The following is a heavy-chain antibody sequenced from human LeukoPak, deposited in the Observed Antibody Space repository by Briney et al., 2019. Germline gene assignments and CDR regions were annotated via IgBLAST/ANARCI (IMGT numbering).Heavy chain of an antibody. CDR2: IIPIFGTA. J-gene: IGHJ6*03. V-gene: IGHV1-69*06. Sequence: EASVKVSCKASGGTFSSYAISWVRQAPGQGLEWMGGIIPIFGTANYAQKFQGRVTITADKSTSTAYMELSSLRSEDTAVYYCARSGLPSYYYYYYMDVWGKGTTVTISS. CDR3: ARSGLPSYYYYYYMDV. D-gene: IGHD1-14*01. CDR1: GGTFSSYA.